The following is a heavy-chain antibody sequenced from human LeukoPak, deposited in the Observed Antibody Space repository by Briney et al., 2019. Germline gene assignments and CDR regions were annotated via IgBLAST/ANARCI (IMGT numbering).Heavy chain of an antibody. CDR2: ISAYNGNT. CDR1: GYTFTIYG. J-gene: IGHJ4*02. D-gene: IGHD3-22*01. V-gene: IGHV1-18*01. Sequence: ASVKVSFKCSGYTFTIYGINWVRQAPGQGREWMGWISAYNGNTNYAQTLPGRVTMTTDTSTSTAYMELRSLRSDATAVYSCARLMYYYDSSGPSPGHPHYWGQGTLVTVSS. CDR3: ARLMYYYDSSGPSPGHPHY.